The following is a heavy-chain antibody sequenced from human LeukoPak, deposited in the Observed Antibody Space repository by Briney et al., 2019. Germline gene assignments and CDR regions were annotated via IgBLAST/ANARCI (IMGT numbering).Heavy chain of an antibody. Sequence: GGSLRLSCAASGFTFDDYAMHWVRQAPGKGLEWVSGISWNSGSIGYADSVKGRFTISRDNAKNSLYLQMNSLRAEDMALYYCAKDTRPMAVAATLDLWGRGTLVTVSS. CDR2: ISWNSGSI. CDR3: AKDTRPMAVAATLDL. CDR1: GFTFDDYA. D-gene: IGHD6-19*01. J-gene: IGHJ2*01. V-gene: IGHV3-9*03.